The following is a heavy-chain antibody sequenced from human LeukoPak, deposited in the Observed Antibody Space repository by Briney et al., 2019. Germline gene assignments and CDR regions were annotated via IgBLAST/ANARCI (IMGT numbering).Heavy chain of an antibody. V-gene: IGHV4-59*08. Sequence: SETLSLTCTVSGGSISSYYWSWIRQPPGKGLEWIGYIYYSGSTFYNPSLKSRITISVDTSKNQFSLRLNSVTAADTAVYYCARGDFTMVRGALLPSAYCFDYWGQGTLVTVSS. CDR2: IYYSGST. D-gene: IGHD3-10*01. CDR3: ARGDFTMVRGALLPSAYCFDY. J-gene: IGHJ4*02. CDR1: GGSISSYY.